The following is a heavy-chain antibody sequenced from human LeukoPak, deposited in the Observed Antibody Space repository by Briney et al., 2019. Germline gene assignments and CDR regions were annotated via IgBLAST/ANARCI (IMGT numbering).Heavy chain of an antibody. Sequence: PGGSLRLSCAASGFTFSSYEMNWVRQAPGKGLEWVSSISTSSSYIYYADSVKGRFTISRDNAKNSLYLQMNSLRAEDTALYYRATHHHDYGDYVGYWGQGTLVTVSS. V-gene: IGHV3-21*01. CDR2: ISTSSSYI. CDR3: ATHHHDYGDYVGY. J-gene: IGHJ4*02. CDR1: GFTFSSYE. D-gene: IGHD4/OR15-4a*01.